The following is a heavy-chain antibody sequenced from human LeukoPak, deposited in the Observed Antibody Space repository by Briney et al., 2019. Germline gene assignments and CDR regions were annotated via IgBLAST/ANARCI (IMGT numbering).Heavy chain of an antibody. V-gene: IGHV3-23*01. CDR2: IRFMGGGT. J-gene: IGHJ4*02. Sequence: PGGSLRLSCAASGLTFSIYAMKWVRLAGGKGLEWVSGIRFMGGGTYYADCGAGRFTVSRDNSKHTLYLQMNNLRAEDTAVYYCAKDGDSRGYFYFFVYWGQGNLVTVSS. D-gene: IGHD3-22*01. CDR1: GLTFSIYA. CDR3: AKDGDSRGYFYFFVY.